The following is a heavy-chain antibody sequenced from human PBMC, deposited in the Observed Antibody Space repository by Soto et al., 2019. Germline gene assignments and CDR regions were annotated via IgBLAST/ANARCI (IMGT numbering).Heavy chain of an antibody. D-gene: IGHD3-10*01. CDR3: ARDHYSFLYYYGSDTDAFDI. CDR1: GGSISSGGYY. Sequence: QVQLQESGPGLVKPSQTLSLTCTVSGGSISSGGYYWSWIRQHPGKGLEWIGNIYYSGSTYYNPSLKSRVTISVDTSKNQFSLKLSSVTAADTAVYYCARDHYSFLYYYGSDTDAFDIWGQGTMVTVSS. CDR2: IYYSGST. J-gene: IGHJ3*02. V-gene: IGHV4-31*03.